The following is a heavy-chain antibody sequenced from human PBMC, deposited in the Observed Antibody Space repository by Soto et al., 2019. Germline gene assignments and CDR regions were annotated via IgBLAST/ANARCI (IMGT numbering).Heavy chain of an antibody. CDR1: GGSISSSSYY. CDR2: IYYSGST. D-gene: IGHD3-10*01. CDR3: ARGFPSGELYRYYFDY. J-gene: IGHJ4*02. Sequence: PSETLSLTCTVSGGSISSSSYYWGWIRQPPGKGLEWIGSIYYSGSTYYNPSLKSRVTISVDTSKNQFSLKLSSVTAADTAVYYCARGFPSGELYRYYFDYWGQGTLVTVSS. V-gene: IGHV4-39*07.